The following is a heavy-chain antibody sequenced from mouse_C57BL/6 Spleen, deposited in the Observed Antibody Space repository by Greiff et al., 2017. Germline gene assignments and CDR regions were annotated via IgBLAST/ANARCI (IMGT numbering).Heavy chain of an antibody. CDR1: GYTFTSYW. J-gene: IGHJ2*01. CDR2: IHPNSGST. V-gene: IGHV1-64*01. Sequence: VQLQQPGAELVKPGASVKLSCKASGYTFTSYWMHWVKQRPGQGLEWIGMIHPNSGSTNYNEKFKSKATLTVDKSSSTAYMQLSSLTSEDSAVYYCARNDGYDPYYFDYWCQGTTLTVSS. CDR3: ARNDGYDPYYFDY. D-gene: IGHD2-2*01.